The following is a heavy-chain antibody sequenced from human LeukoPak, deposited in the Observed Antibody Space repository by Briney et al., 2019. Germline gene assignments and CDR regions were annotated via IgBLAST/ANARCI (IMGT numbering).Heavy chain of an antibody. CDR1: GFSISNYW. V-gene: IGHV3-7*05. CDR3: ARLGYPSGMDV. J-gene: IGHJ6*02. CDR2: IIQDGSEK. D-gene: IGHD2-15*01. Sequence: GGSLRLSCAASGFSISNYWMSWVRQAPGKGLEWVANIIQDGSEKYYVDSVKGRFTISRDNAKNSLYLQMNSLRVEDTAVYYCARLGYPSGMDVWGQGTTVTVSS.